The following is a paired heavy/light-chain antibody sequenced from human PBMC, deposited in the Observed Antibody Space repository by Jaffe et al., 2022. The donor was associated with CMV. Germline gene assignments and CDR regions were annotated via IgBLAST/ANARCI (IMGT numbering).Light chain of an antibody. CDR1: ELGEKY. Sequence: SYELTQPPSVSVSPGQTASITCSGDELGEKYVSWYQQKAGQSPVVVIYEDTKRPSGIPERFSGSNSGNTATLTIYGTQAMDEADYHCQVWDYSSSTVVFGGGTKLTVL. CDR3: QVWDYSSSTVV. CDR2: EDT. V-gene: IGLV3-1*01. J-gene: IGLJ2*01.
Heavy chain of an antibody. D-gene: IGHD6-6*01. CDR2: ISSTSTYI. CDR3: ARDLGGSSPFLDY. J-gene: IGHJ4*02. CDR1: GFSFYADR. V-gene: IGHV3-21*06. Sequence: EVQLVESGGGLVEPGGSLRLSCAASGFSFYADRMNWVRRAPGKGLEWLSSISSTSTYIYYADSVRGRFTISRDNAKNSLYLQLNSLRAEDTAVYYCARDLGGSSPFLDYWGQGSLVTVSS.